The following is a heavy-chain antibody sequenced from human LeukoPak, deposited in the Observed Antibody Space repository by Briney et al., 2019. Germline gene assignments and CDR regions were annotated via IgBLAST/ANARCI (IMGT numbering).Heavy chain of an antibody. D-gene: IGHD3-10*01. V-gene: IGHV4-4*07. CDR3: ARDLIVPDAMTGSGSYSTDY. CDR2: IYSSGST. Sequence: SETLSLTCTVSGGSISSYCWSWIRQPAGKGLEWIGRIYSSGSTNYNPSLKSRVTMSVDTSKTQFSLKLSSVTAADTAVYYCARDLIVPDAMTGSGSYSTDYWGQGTLATVSS. J-gene: IGHJ4*02. CDR1: GGSISSYC.